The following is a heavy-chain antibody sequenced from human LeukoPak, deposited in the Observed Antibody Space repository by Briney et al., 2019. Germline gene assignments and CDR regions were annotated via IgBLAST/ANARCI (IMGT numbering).Heavy chain of an antibody. Sequence: SETLSLTCTVSGGSISSYYWSWIRQPPGKGLEWIGYIYYSGSTNYNPSLKSRVTISVDTSKNQFSLKLSSVTAADTAVYYCASGSYYAGSWGQGTLVTVSS. CDR2: IYYSGST. CDR3: ASGSYYAGS. CDR1: GGSISSYY. D-gene: IGHD1-26*01. J-gene: IGHJ5*02. V-gene: IGHV4-59*01.